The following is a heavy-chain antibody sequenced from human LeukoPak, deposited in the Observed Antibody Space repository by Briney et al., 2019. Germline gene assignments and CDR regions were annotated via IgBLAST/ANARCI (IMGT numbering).Heavy chain of an antibody. Sequence: SETLSLTCTVSGGSISSYYWSWIRQPPGKGLEWIGYMYYSGSTNYNPSLKSRVTISVDTSKNQFSLKLSSVTAADTTVYYCARDGGKYYDFWSGYYRAKEYDYWGQGTLVTVSS. CDR1: GGSISSYY. V-gene: IGHV4-59*12. CDR2: MYYSGST. CDR3: ARDGGKYYDFWSGYYRAKEYDY. J-gene: IGHJ4*02. D-gene: IGHD3-3*01.